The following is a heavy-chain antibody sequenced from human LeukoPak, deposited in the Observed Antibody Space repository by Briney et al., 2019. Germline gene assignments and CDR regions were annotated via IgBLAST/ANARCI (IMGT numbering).Heavy chain of an antibody. D-gene: IGHD2-21*01. CDR3: ARDMVVNAIRTWYFDL. Sequence: GGSLRLSCAASGFTFSSYSMNWVRQAPGKGLEWVPSISSSSSYIYYADSVKDRFTISRDNAKNSLYLQMNSLRAEDTAVCYCARDMVVNAIRTWYFDLWGRGTLVTVSP. V-gene: IGHV3-21*01. J-gene: IGHJ2*01. CDR2: ISSSSSYI. CDR1: GFTFSSYS.